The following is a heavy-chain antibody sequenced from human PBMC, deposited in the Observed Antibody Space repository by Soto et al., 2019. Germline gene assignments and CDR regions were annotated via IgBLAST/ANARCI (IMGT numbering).Heavy chain of an antibody. CDR1: GLTFSAYP. D-gene: IGHD7-27*01. CDR2: ISKSGATI. CDR3: VTWADPGY. J-gene: IGHJ4*02. Sequence: EVQLVESGGDLVQTGGSLRLSCAASGLTFSAYPMNWVRQAPGKGLEWVSYISKSGATINYADSVKGRFTISRDNAKNSLYLHMNSLRAEDTALYYCVTWADPGYGGQGTLVSVSS. V-gene: IGHV3-48*01.